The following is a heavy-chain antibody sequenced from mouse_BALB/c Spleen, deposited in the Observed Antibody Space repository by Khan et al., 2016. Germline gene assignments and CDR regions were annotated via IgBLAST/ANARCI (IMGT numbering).Heavy chain of an antibody. CDR2: INLNTGEP. V-gene: IGHV9-3*02. D-gene: IGHD1-3*01. Sequence: QIQLVQSGPELKKPGETVNISCKSSGYIFRNYGMNWVKQAPGKGLKWMGWINLNTGEPTYDEEFKGRFVFSLETSASTAHLQINNLKNEDTATYFCASGEYNCLFDDWGQGTTLTVSS. J-gene: IGHJ2*01. CDR3: ASGEYNCLFDD. CDR1: GYIFRNYG.